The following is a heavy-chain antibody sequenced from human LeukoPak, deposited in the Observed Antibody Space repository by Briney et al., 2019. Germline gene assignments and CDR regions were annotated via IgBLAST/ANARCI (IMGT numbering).Heavy chain of an antibody. CDR2: FDPEDGET. V-gene: IGHV1-24*01. J-gene: IGHJ3*02. CDR3: ATGVYDSSGYYAFDI. CDR1: GYTLTELS. D-gene: IGHD3-22*01. Sequence: GASVKVSCKVSGYTLTELSMHWVRQAPGKGLEWMGGFDPEDGETIYAQKFQGRVTMTEDTSTDTAYMELSSLRSEDTAVYYCATGVYDSSGYYAFDIWGQGTMVTVSS.